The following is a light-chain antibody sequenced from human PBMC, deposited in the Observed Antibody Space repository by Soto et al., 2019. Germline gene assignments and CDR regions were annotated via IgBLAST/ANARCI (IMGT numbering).Light chain of an antibody. Sequence: DIQMTQSPSSLSASVGDRVTITCRASRGISNYLNWYQQKPGKAPNLLIYAASSLQSGVPSRFSGSASGTDCTLTISSLQPEDCATYYCQQSHSTPYTFGQGTKLEIK. CDR1: RGISNY. V-gene: IGKV1-39*01. CDR3: QQSHSTPYT. J-gene: IGKJ2*01. CDR2: AAS.